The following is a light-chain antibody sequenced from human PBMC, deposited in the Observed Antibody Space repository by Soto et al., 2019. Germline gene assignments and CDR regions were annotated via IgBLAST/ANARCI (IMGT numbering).Light chain of an antibody. CDR2: AAS. V-gene: IGKV1-39*01. CDR3: QQSYSAPLT. Sequence: DIQMTQSPSSLSASVGDRVTVTCRASQSSSSYLNWYQQKPGKAPKLLIYAASSLQSGVPSRFSGSGSGTDFTLTISNLQPEDFGTYYCQQSYSAPLTFGGGTKVEIK. CDR1: QSSSSY. J-gene: IGKJ4*01.